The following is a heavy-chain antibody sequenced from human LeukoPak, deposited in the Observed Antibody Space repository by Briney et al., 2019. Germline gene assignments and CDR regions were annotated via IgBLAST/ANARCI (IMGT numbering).Heavy chain of an antibody. D-gene: IGHD3-10*01. V-gene: IGHV1-69*13. CDR3: ARPKYYYGSGSYVYFDY. CDR1: GCTVSRYA. CDR2: IIPIYGTA. Sequence: ASVKVSCKASGCTVSRYAISWVRQAPGQGLEWMGGIIPIYGTANYAQKFQGRVTITADESTSTAYMELSSLGSEDTAVYYCARPKYYYGSGSYVYFDYWGQGTLVTASS. J-gene: IGHJ4*02.